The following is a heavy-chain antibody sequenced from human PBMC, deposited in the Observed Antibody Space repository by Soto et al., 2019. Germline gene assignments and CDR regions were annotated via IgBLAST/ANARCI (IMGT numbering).Heavy chain of an antibody. CDR1: GYTFTSYD. Sequence: QVQLVQSGAEVKKPGASVKVSCKASGYTFTSYDINWVRQDTGQGLEWMGWMNPNSGNTGYAQKFQGRVTMTRNTSISTGYMELSSRGSDDTAVYYCARVNEWLGAFENWGQGTLVTVSS. CDR2: MNPNSGNT. V-gene: IGHV1-8*01. D-gene: IGHD6-19*01. CDR3: ARVNEWLGAFEN. J-gene: IGHJ4*02.